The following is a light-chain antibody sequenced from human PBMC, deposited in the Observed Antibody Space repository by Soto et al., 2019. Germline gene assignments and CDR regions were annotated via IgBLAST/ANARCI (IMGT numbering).Light chain of an antibody. CDR3: QQYNNWPRT. Sequence: EIVMTQSPATLSVSPGERATISRRASQSVSSNLAWYQQKPGQAPRLLIYGASTRATGIPARFSGSGSGTEFTLTISSLQSEDFAVYYCQQYNNWPRTFGQGSEVDI. V-gene: IGKV3-15*01. CDR2: GAS. CDR1: QSVSSN. J-gene: IGKJ1*01.